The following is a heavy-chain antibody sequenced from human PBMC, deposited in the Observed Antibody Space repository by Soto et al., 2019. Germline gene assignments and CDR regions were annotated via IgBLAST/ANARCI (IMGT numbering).Heavy chain of an antibody. D-gene: IGHD2-2*01. J-gene: IGHJ6*02. Sequence: PGGSLRLSCAASGFTFSSYGMHWVRQAPGKGLEWVAVISYDGSNKYYADSVKGRFTISRDNSKNTLYLQMNSLRAEDTAVYYCAKTLRYCSSTSCPPTQDYYGMDVWGQGTTVTVSS. CDR3: AKTLRYCSSTSCPPTQDYYGMDV. CDR1: GFTFSSYG. CDR2: ISYDGSNK. V-gene: IGHV3-30*18.